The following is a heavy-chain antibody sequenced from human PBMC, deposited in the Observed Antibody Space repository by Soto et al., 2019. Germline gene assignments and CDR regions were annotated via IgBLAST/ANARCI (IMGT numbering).Heavy chain of an antibody. V-gene: IGHV3-7*01. Sequence: WRSLRDPSAAFWLSFKIYLMTVVRKAPGKGLEWVANIKQDGSEKYYVDSVKGRFTISRDNAKNSLYLQMNSLRAEDTAVYYCARGPITLDYWGQGTLVTVSS. D-gene: IGHD3-10*01. CDR1: WLSFKIYL. CDR2: IKQDGSEK. J-gene: IGHJ4*02. CDR3: ARGPITLDY.